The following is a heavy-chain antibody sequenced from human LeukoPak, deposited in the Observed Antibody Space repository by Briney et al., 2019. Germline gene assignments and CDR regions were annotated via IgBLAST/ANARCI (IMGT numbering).Heavy chain of an antibody. CDR3: ARGTYYDFWSGYSMFWFDP. J-gene: IGHJ5*02. CDR1: VGTFTSYD. CDR2: MNPNSGNT. V-gene: IGHV1-8*03. D-gene: IGHD3-3*01. Sequence: ASVKVSCKASVGTFTSYDINWVRQATGQGLEWMGWMNPNSGNTGYAQKFQGRVTITRNTSISTAYMELSSLRSEDTAVYYCARGTYYDFWSGYSMFWFDPWGQGTLVTVSS.